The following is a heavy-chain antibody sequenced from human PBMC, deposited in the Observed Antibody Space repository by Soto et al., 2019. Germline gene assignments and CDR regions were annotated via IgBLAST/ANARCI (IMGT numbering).Heavy chain of an antibody. CDR2: ISSDGSHD. CDR3: ERDYDFSSAPDAFDT. D-gene: IGHD3-3*01. Sequence: PGGSLRLSCAASGFTFSDYGMHWVRQTPGKGLEWVAVISSDGSHDFYTDSVKGRFTISRENSKNTLYLQMNSLRTEDTAVYFCERDYDFSSAPDAFDTWGQGTLVTVS. V-gene: IGHV3-30*03. CDR1: GFTFSDYG. J-gene: IGHJ3*02.